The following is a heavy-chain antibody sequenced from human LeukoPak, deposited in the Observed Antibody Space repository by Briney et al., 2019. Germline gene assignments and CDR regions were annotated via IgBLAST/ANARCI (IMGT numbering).Heavy chain of an antibody. J-gene: IGHJ6*02. Sequence: SETLSLTCTVSGGSISSYYWSWIRQPPGKGLEWIGYIYYSGSTNYNPSLKSRVTISVDTSKNQFSLKLSSVTAADTAVYYCARESITRGMDVWGQGTTVTVSS. CDR2: IYYSGST. CDR3: ARESITRGMDV. CDR1: GGSISSYY. V-gene: IGHV4-59*01.